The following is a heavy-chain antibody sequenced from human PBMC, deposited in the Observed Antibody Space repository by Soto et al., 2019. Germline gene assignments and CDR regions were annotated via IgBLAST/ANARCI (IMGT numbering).Heavy chain of an antibody. CDR1: GFTFSSYA. J-gene: IGHJ4*02. CDR3: AKDYGGKLGTFDY. CDR2: ISYDGSNK. D-gene: IGHD7-27*01. V-gene: IGHV3-30-3*01. Sequence: QVQLVESGGGVVQPGRSLRLSCAASGFTFSSYAMHWVRQAPGKGLEWVAVISYDGSNKYYADSVKGRFTISRDNSKNTLYLQMNSLRAEDTAVYYCAKDYGGKLGTFDYWGQGTLVTVSS.